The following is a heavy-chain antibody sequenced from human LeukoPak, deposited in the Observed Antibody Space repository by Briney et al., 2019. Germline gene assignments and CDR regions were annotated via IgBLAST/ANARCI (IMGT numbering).Heavy chain of an antibody. V-gene: IGHV4-61*02. CDR1: GGSISSSSYY. Sequence: SGTLSLTCTVSGGSISSSSYYWSWIRQPAGKGLEWIGRIYTSGSTNYNPSLKSRVTISVDTSKNQFSLKLSSVTAADTAVYYCARFRGILRYNWFDPWGQGTLVTVSS. CDR3: ARFRGILRYNWFDP. CDR2: IYTSGST. D-gene: IGHD3-16*01. J-gene: IGHJ5*02.